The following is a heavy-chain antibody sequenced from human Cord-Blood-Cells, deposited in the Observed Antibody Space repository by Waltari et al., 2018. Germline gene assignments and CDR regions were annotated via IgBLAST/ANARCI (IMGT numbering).Heavy chain of an antibody. CDR3: ARQTVTGQLVFDY. Sequence: IGSIYYSGSTYYNPSLKSRVTISVDTSKNQFSLKLSSVTAADTAVYYCARQTVTGQLVFDYWGQGTLVTVSP. J-gene: IGHJ4*02. CDR2: IYYSGST. D-gene: IGHD6-6*01. V-gene: IGHV4-39*01.